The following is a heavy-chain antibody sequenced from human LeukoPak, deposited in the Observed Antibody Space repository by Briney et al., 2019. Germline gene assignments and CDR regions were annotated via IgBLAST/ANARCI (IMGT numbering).Heavy chain of an antibody. CDR2: TYYRSRWFN. CDR3: ARDHGGLDS. V-gene: IGHV6-1*01. Sequence: SRTLSLTCAISGDSVSSNSAAWNWIRQSPSRGLEWLGRTYYRSRWFNDYAVSMRSRMTVNPDTSKNQFSLQLYSVTPEDTAVYYCARDHGGLDSWGQGTVVTVSS. J-gene: IGHJ4*02. CDR1: GDSVSSNSAA.